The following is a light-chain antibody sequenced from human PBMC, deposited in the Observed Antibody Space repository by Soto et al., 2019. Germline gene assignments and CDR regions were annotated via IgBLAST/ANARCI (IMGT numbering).Light chain of an antibody. CDR2: DAS. Sequence: EVVLTQSPATLSLSPGDRATLSCRASQSVSIYLAWYQQKPGQAPRLLIYDASNRATGIPARFSGSGSGTDFYLPISSREPEDFAVYYCQQRSIWPPITFGQGTRLEIK. V-gene: IGKV3-11*01. CDR1: QSVSIY. J-gene: IGKJ5*01. CDR3: QQRSIWPPIT.